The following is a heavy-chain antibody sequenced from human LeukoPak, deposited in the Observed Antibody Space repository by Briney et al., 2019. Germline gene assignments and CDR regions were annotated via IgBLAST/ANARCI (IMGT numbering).Heavy chain of an antibody. CDR1: GGSVSGCY. CDR3: ARNNWNNGFDI. D-gene: IGHD1/OR15-1a*01. V-gene: IGHV4-4*07. CDR2: IYTSRNI. J-gene: IGHJ3*02. Sequence: SETLSLTCTVSGGSVSGCYWSWIRQPAGKGLEWIGRIYTSRNINFNPSLKSRVTMSVDTSKNQVSLKLNSVTAADTAVYYCARNNWNNGFDIWGQGTMVTVSS.